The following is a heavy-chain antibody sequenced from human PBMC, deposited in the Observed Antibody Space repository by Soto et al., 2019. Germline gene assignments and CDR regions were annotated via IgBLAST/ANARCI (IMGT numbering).Heavy chain of an antibody. CDR2: MNPNSGNT. V-gene: IGHV1-8*01. D-gene: IGHD3-3*01. CDR1: GYTFTSYD. CDR3: ARGDGFLEWLYYYGMDV. Sequence: GASVKVSCKASGYTFTSYDINWVRQATGQGLEWMGWMNPNSGNTGYAQKFQGRVTMTRNTSISTAYMELSSLRSEDTAVYYCARGDGFLEWLYYYGMDVWGQGXTVTVSS. J-gene: IGHJ6*02.